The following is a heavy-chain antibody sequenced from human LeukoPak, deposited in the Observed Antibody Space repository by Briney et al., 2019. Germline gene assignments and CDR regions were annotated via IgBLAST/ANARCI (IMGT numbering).Heavy chain of an antibody. Sequence: SETLSLTCTVSGGSISSYYWSWIRQPPGKGLEWIGYIYYSGSTNYNPSLKSRVTISVDTSKNQFSLKLSSVTAADTAVYYCVRDLNYFQHWGQGTLVTVSS. J-gene: IGHJ1*01. CDR3: VRDLNYFQH. V-gene: IGHV4-59*01. CDR1: GGSISSYY. CDR2: IYYSGST.